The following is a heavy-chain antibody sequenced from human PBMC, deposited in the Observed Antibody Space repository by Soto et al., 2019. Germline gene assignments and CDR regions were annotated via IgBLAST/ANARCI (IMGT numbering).Heavy chain of an antibody. D-gene: IGHD1-26*01. CDR3: ARGSSGSFYGMDV. V-gene: IGHV1-18*01. CDR2: ISAYNGNT. J-gene: IGHJ6*02. Sequence: QAPGQGLEWMGWISAYNGNTNYAQKLQGRVTMTTDTSTSTAYMELRSLRSDDTAVYYCARGSSGSFYGMDVWGQGTTVTVAS.